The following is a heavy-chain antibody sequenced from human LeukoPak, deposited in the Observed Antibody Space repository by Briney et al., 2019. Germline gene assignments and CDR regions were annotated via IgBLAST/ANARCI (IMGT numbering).Heavy chain of an antibody. CDR2: IYYSGST. J-gene: IGHJ3*02. V-gene: IGHV4-59*01. Sequence: SETLSLTCTVSGGSISSYYWSWIRQPPGKGLEWIGYIYYSGSTNYNPSLKSRVTISVDTSKNQFSLKLSSVTAADTAVYYCARDTSIAAFDIWGQGTMVTVSS. D-gene: IGHD2-21*01. CDR1: GGSISSYY. CDR3: ARDTSIAAFDI.